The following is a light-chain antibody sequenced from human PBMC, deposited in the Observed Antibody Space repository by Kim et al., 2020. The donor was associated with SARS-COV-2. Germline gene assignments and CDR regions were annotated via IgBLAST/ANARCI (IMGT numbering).Light chain of an antibody. CDR3: QNYNNAPGT. J-gene: IGKJ1*01. V-gene: IGKV1-27*01. CDR1: QGISNS. CDR2: AAS. Sequence: ASVGDRVTITCRASQGISNSLAWYQQKPGKVPKLLIYAASTLQSGVPSRFSGSGSGTDFTLTISSLQPEDVATYYCQNYNNAPGTFGHGTKVDIK.